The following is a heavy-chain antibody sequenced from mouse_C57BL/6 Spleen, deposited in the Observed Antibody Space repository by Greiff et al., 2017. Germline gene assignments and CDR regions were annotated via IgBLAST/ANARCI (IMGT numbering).Heavy chain of an antibody. CDR3: AKEGREGYFDV. V-gene: IGHV1-42*01. CDR2: INPSTGGT. D-gene: IGHD3-3*01. J-gene: IGHJ1*03. Sequence: VQLQQSGPELVKPGASVKISCKASGYSFTSYYMNWVKQSPEKSLEWIGEINPSTGGTTYNQKFKAKATLTVDKSSSTAYMQLKSLTSEDAAVYYGAKEGREGYFDVWGTGTTVTVSS. CDR1: GYSFTSYY.